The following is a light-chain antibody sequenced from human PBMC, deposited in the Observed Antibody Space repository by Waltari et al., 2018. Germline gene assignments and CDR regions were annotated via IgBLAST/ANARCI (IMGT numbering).Light chain of an antibody. CDR1: SSDIGRYNY. J-gene: IGLJ2*01. Sequence: QSALTQPASVSGSPGQSLTIPCTGTSSDIGRYNYVSWYQHNPGKAPKLMILDVNNRPSGGSNRCSGSKSVNTASLTISGLQAEDEADYYGSSYTTTSSLLVVFGGGTKLTVL. CDR3: SSYTTTSSLLVV. CDR2: DVN. V-gene: IGLV2-14*03.